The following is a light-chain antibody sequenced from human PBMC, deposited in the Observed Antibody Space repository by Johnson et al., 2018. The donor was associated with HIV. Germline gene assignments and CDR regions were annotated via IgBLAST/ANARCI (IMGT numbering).Light chain of an antibody. CDR2: DNN. J-gene: IGLJ1*01. CDR1: SSNIGNNY. CDR3: GAWDSRLNAYV. Sequence: QSVLTQPPSVSAAPGQKVTISCSGSSSNIGNNYVSWYQQLPGTAPKLLIYDNNKRPSGIPDRFFGSKSGTSATLAITGLQTGDEGDYYCGAWDSRLNAYVFGTGTKVTVL. V-gene: IGLV1-51*01.